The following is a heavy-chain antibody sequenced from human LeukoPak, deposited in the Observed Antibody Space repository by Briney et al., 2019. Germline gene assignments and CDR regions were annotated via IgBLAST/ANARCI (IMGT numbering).Heavy chain of an antibody. CDR2: ISYDGSNK. J-gene: IGHJ6*02. CDR1: GFTFSSYA. D-gene: IGHD6-13*01. Sequence: PGGSLRLSRAASGFTFSSYAMHWVRQAPGKGLEWVAVISYDGSNKYYTDSVKGRFTISRDNSLDTLYLRMNSLRAEDTAVYYCATDLNIGATGLSHYYGMDVWGQGTTVTVSS. CDR3: ATDLNIGATGLSHYYGMDV. V-gene: IGHV3-30-3*01.